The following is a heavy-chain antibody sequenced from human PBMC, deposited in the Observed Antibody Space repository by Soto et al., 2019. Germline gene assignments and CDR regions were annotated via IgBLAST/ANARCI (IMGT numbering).Heavy chain of an antibody. CDR1: GGSISSRSYY. D-gene: IGHD6-13*01. CDR3: ASGIWSGSRYDYYYGMDV. V-gene: IGHV4-39*01. CDR2: VYYRVST. Sequence: QLQLQESGPGLVKPSETLSLTCIVSGGSISSRSYYWGWIRQPPGKGPEWVGCVYYRVSTYYNPSLRSRVTILVDTSKNQFSIKLSPVTAADTAVYYCASGIWSGSRYDYYYGMDVWGQGTTVTVSS. J-gene: IGHJ6*02.